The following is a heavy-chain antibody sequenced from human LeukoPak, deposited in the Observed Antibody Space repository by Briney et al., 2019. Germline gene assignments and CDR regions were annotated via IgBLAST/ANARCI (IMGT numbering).Heavy chain of an antibody. CDR2: IYYTGST. Sequence: SETLSLTCTVSGASISSNDYYWGWVRQPPGKGLEWIATIYYTGSTYYNPSLKRRLALSLDTSKNQFSLKLSSVTAADTAVYYCARDRVDTAMIYFDYWGQGALVTVS. D-gene: IGHD5-18*01. CDR1: GASISSNDYY. J-gene: IGHJ4*02. CDR3: ARDRVDTAMIYFDY. V-gene: IGHV4-39*07.